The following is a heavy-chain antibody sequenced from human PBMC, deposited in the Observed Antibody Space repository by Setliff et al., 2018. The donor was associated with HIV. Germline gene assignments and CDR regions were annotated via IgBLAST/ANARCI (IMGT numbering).Heavy chain of an antibody. D-gene: IGHD3-9*01. Sequence: PSETLSLTCTVSGGSISSSSYYWGWIRQPPGKGLEWIGTAYYSGNTYYNPSLKSPVTITVDTSQNQSSRQLSSVTAADTAVYYWARQVDYDVLTGFYGYYYYYMDVWGKGTTVTVSS. CDR2: AYYSGNT. CDR3: ARQVDYDVLTGFYGYYYYYMDV. J-gene: IGHJ6*03. CDR1: GGSISSSSYY. V-gene: IGHV4-39*01.